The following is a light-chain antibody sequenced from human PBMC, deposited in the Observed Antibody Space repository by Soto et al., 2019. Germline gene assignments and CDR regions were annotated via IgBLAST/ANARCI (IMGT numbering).Light chain of an antibody. J-gene: IGKJ5*01. Sequence: EIVMTQSPATLSVSPGERATLSCRASRSVTNNYLAWHQQKPGQTPRLLIYGASTRATGIPARFSGSGSGTEFTLTISSLQSEDFAVYYCQQYNNWPPIPFGQGTRLEI. CDR2: GAS. V-gene: IGKV3-15*01. CDR1: RSVTNN. CDR3: QQYNNWPPIP.